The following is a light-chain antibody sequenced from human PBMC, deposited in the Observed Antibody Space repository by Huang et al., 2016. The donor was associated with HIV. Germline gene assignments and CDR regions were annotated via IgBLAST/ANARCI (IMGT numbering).Light chain of an antibody. Sequence: DIQMTQSPSSLSASVGDRVTITCRASQGITKSLVWYQQKPGKAPKLLLFATSRLERGVPSRFSGSGSGTDFTLTSSSLQPEDFATYYCQQYYNTPCTFGQGTKLEIK. CDR1: QGITKS. CDR2: ATS. CDR3: QQYYNTPCT. J-gene: IGKJ2*02. V-gene: IGKV1-NL1*01.